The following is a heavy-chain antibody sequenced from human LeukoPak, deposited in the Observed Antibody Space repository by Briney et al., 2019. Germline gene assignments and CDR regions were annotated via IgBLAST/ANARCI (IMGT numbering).Heavy chain of an antibody. CDR2: IKEDGSEK. CDR1: GFSFTGNW. Sequence: GGPLRLSCVASGFSFTGNWMSWVRQAPGKGPEWVASIKEDGSEKYYGDSASGRLTISRDNAKNSLYLQMNSLRAEDTAVYYCAQEGNWGQGTLVTVSS. J-gene: IGHJ4*02. CDR3: AQEGN. V-gene: IGHV3-7*01.